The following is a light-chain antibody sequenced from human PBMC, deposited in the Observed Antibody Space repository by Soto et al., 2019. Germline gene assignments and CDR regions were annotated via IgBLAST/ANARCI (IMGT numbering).Light chain of an antibody. CDR3: QQYENPLLT. CDR1: QDISNY. Sequence: DIQMTQSPSSLSASVGDRVTITCQASQDISNYLNWYQQKPGKAPKLLIYDASNSETGVPSRFSGSVSGTDFTFTISGLQPEDTATYYCQQYENPLLTFGGGTKVEIK. J-gene: IGKJ4*01. V-gene: IGKV1-33*01. CDR2: DAS.